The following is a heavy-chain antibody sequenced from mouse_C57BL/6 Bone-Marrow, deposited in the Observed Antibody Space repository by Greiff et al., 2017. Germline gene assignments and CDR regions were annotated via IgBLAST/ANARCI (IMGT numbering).Heavy chain of an antibody. V-gene: IGHV1-80*01. CDR3: AREGYGSSYDWFAY. D-gene: IGHD1-1*01. J-gene: IGHJ3*01. CDR2: IYPGDGDT. CDR1: GYAFSSYW. Sequence: QVQLQQSGAELVKPGASVKISCKASGYAFSSYWMNWVKQRPGKGLEWIGQIYPGDGDTNYNGKLKGKATLTADKSSSTAYMQLSSLTSEDSAVYFCAREGYGSSYDWFAYWGQGTLVTVSA.